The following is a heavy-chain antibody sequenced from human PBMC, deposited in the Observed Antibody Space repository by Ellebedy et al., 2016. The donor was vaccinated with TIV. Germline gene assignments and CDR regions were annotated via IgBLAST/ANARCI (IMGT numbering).Heavy chain of an antibody. CDR1: GFTFSKYG. J-gene: IGHJ5*02. V-gene: IGHV3-48*04. CDR3: ARNGYCTPSNCRSYNWFDP. D-gene: IGHD2-8*01. CDR2: ISGSSHTK. Sequence: PGGSLRLSCVASGFTFSKYGMNWLRQAPGKGLEWVSYISGSSHTKHYADSVKGRFTVSRDNAKNSLYLQMNSLTVDDTAEYYCARNGYCTPSNCRSYNWFDPWGQGTLVTVSS.